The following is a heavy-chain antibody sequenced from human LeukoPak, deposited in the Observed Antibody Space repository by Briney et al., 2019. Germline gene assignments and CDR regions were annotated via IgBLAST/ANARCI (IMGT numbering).Heavy chain of an antibody. CDR3: ARWDIVVVPAAIAPMDV. D-gene: IGHD2-2*01. Sequence: ASVKVSCKASGYTFTSYATNWVRQAPGQGLEWMGWINTNTGNPTYAQGFTGRFVFSLDTSVSTAYLQISSLKAEDTAVYYCARWDIVVVPAAIAPMDVWGQGTTVTVSS. CDR1: GYTFTSYA. CDR2: INTNTGNP. V-gene: IGHV7-4-1*02. J-gene: IGHJ6*02.